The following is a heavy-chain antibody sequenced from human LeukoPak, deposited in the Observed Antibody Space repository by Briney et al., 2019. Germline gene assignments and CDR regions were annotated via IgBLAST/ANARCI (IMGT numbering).Heavy chain of an antibody. CDR3: ARSGIFPGADVFDI. CDR1: GYTLTNYH. Sequence: WASVKVSCKASGYTLTNYHITWVRQAPGLGLEWMGWITAYHGNTKYVQKLQGRVTMTTDTSASTAYLELRSLRSDDTAVYYCARSGIFPGADVFDIWGQGTMVTVSS. CDR2: ITAYHGNT. V-gene: IGHV1-18*01. J-gene: IGHJ3*02. D-gene: IGHD2-15*01.